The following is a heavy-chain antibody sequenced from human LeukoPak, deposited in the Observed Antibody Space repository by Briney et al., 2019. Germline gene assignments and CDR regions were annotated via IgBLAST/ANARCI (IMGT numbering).Heavy chain of an antibody. CDR1: GSSIRSGYY. CDR2: IYHNGNT. V-gene: IGHV4-38-2*01. CDR3: ARVRYNYGDADY. J-gene: IGHJ4*02. Sequence: KPSETLSLTCAASGSSIRSGYYWGWVRQPPGTGLEWLGTIYHNGNTSYNPSLKSRVTISVDTSKNQFSLKRSSVTAADTAVYYCARVRYNYGDADYWGQGTLCTVSS. D-gene: IGHD5-18*01.